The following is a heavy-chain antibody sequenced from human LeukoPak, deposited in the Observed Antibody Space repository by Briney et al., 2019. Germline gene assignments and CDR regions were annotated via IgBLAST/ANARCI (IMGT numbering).Heavy chain of an antibody. CDR1: GFTFNSYW. V-gene: IGHV3-7*01. CDR2: IKPDGSEK. CDR3: ARDWAVGGRVVVVPAD. D-gene: IGHD2-2*01. J-gene: IGHJ4*02. Sequence: GGSLRLSCAASGFTFNSYWMSWVRQAPGKGLEWVANIKPDGSEKYYVDSVQGRFTISRDNAKNSVYLQMNSLRADDTAVYYCARDWAVGGRVVVVPADWGQGTLVTVSS.